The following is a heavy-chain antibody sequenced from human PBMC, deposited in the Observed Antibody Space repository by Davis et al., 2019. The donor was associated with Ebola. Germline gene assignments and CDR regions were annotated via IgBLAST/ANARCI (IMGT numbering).Heavy chain of an antibody. CDR2: ISGSGGST. V-gene: IGHV3-23*01. J-gene: IGHJ4*02. D-gene: IGHD3-9*01. Sequence: GVLKISCAASGFTFSSYAMSWVRQAPGKGLEWVSAISGSGGSTYYADSVKGRFTISRDNSKNTLYLQMNSLRAEDTAVYYCAKARYYDILTGNDYWGQGTLVTVSS. CDR3: AKARYYDILTGNDY. CDR1: GFTFSSYA.